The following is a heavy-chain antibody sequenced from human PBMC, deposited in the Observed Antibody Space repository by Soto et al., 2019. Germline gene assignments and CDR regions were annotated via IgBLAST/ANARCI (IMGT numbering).Heavy chain of an antibody. D-gene: IGHD3-22*01. Sequence: PSETLPLTCAVYGESFSNHYWTWIRQSPGKGLEWVGEINYSGSTRYNWSLGSRVTISVDTSKNQFSLMVTSVTAEDTAVYYCARGVVYRDVGLAYGMDVWGQGTTVTVSS. V-gene: IGHV4-34*01. CDR1: GESFSNHY. J-gene: IGHJ6*02. CDR3: ARGVVYRDVGLAYGMDV. CDR2: INYSGST.